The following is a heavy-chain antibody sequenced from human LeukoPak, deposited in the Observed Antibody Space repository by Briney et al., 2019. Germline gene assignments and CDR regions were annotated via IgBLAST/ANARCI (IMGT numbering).Heavy chain of an antibody. J-gene: IGHJ5*01. CDR1: GYTFSNYC. D-gene: IGHD6-13*01. Sequence: ASVKVSCKASGYTFSNYCMHWVRQAPGQGLEWMGIINPSGGSTTYAQKFQGRVTMTRDMSTSTVYMDLSSLRSEDSAVYYCARVYYSSPRAWFDYWGQGTLVTVSS. CDR3: ARVYYSSPRAWFDY. V-gene: IGHV1-46*01. CDR2: INPSGGST.